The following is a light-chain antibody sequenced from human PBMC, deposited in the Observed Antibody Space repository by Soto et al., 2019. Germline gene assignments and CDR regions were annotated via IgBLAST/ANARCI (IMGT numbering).Light chain of an antibody. CDR3: QQYNNWPYT. CDR1: QSVSSN. J-gene: IGKJ2*01. Sequence: EIVMTQSPDTLSVSPGERATLSCRASQSVSSNLAWYQQKPGQAPRLLIFGASTRATGIPARFSGSWSGTEFTLTISSLQSEDFAVYHCQQYNNWPYTFGQGTTLEIK. CDR2: GAS. V-gene: IGKV3-15*01.